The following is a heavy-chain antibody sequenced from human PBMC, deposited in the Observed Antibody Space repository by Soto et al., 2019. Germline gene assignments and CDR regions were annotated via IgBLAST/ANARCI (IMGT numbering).Heavy chain of an antibody. V-gene: IGHV1-69*13. D-gene: IGHD3-10*01. CDR2: IIPIFGTA. Sequence: ASVKVSCKASGGTFSSYAISWVRQAPGQGLEWMGGIIPIFGTANYAQKFQGRVTITADESTSTAYMELSSLRSEDTAVYYCAGSMDYGMGVWGQGTTVTVSS. CDR3: AGSMDYGMGV. J-gene: IGHJ6*02. CDR1: GGTFSSYA.